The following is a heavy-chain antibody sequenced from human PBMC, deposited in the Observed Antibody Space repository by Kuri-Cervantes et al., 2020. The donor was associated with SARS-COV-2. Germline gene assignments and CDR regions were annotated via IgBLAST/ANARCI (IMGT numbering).Heavy chain of an antibody. CDR2: IKQDGSGK. V-gene: IGHV3-7*05. CDR3: ARDEYSGDIVAPDY. D-gene: IGHD2-15*01. CDR1: GFTFSSYW. Sequence: GESLKISCSASGFTFSSYWMSWVRQAPGKGLEWVANIKQDGSGKYYVDSVKGRFTISRDNAKNSLYLQMNSLRAEDTAVYYCARDEYSGDIVAPDYWGQGTLVTVSS. J-gene: IGHJ4*02.